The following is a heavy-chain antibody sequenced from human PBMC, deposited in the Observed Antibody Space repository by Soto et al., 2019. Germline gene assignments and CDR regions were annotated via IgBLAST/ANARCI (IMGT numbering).Heavy chain of an antibody. CDR1: GGSISSSSYY. CDR2: IYYSGST. J-gene: IGHJ6*03. D-gene: IGHD2-15*01. CDR3: ARISMDCSGGSCVPPNYMDV. Sequence: PSETLSLTCTVSGGSISSSSYYWGWIRQPPGKGLEWIGSIYYSGSTYYNPSLKSRVTISVDTSKNQFSLKLSSVTAADTAVYYCARISMDCSGGSCVPPNYMDVWGKGTTVTVSS. V-gene: IGHV4-39*01.